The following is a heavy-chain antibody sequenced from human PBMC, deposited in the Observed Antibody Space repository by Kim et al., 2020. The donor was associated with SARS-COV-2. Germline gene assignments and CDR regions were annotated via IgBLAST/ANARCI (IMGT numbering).Heavy chain of an antibody. CDR1: GYSFTSYW. CDR3: ARGHYYDSSGYYQYFQH. V-gene: IGHV5-10-1*01. D-gene: IGHD3-22*01. CDR2: IDPSDSYT. J-gene: IGHJ1*01. Sequence: GESLKISCKGSGYSFTSYWISWVRQMPGKGLEWMGRIDPSDSYTNYSPSFQGHVTISADKSISTAYLQWSSLKASDTAMYYCARGHYYDSSGYYQYFQHWGQGTLVTVSS.